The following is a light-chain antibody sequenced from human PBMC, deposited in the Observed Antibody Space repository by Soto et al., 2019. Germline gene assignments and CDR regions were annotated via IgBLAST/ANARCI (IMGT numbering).Light chain of an antibody. Sequence: TVLTQSPATLSLSPGESATLSCRASQSVTTYLAWYQQKPGQAPRLLIYDASVRATGIPARFSASGSGTDFTLTISSLEPEDFAVYYGQQRSNWPPEITFGQGTRLEIK. V-gene: IGKV3-11*01. CDR1: QSVTTY. CDR3: QQRSNWPPEIT. CDR2: DAS. J-gene: IGKJ5*01.